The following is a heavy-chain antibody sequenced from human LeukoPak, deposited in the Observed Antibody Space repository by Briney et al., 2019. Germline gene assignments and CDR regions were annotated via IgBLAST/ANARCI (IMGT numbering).Heavy chain of an antibody. Sequence: GRSLRLSCAASGLTFSNSGMHWVRQAPGKGLEWVAVIWDSGSNQYYADSVKGRFSISRDNSKNTLYLQMNSLRVEDTAVYYCARASRVTTRLDAFDIWGQGTMVTVSS. CDR2: IWDSGSNQ. V-gene: IGHV3-33*08. CDR1: GLTFSNSG. J-gene: IGHJ3*02. D-gene: IGHD2-21*02. CDR3: ARASRVTTRLDAFDI.